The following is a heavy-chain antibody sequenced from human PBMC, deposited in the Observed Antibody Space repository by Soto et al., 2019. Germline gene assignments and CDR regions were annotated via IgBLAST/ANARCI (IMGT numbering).Heavy chain of an antibody. CDR3: TRDHGYGYGMDV. D-gene: IGHD5-12*01. Sequence: EVQLVESGGGLVQPWVSLRLSCAASGFAFSTYSMNWVRQAPGKGLEWISYITKSSRTIYYADSVKGRFTISRDNAKNSLYLQMNSLRAEDTAVYYCTRDHGYGYGMDVWGQGTTVTVSS. V-gene: IGHV3-48*01. J-gene: IGHJ6*02. CDR1: GFAFSTYS. CDR2: ITKSSRTI.